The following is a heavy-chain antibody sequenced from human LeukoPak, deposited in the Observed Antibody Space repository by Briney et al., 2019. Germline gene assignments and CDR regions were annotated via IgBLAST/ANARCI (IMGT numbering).Heavy chain of an antibody. J-gene: IGHJ3*02. D-gene: IGHD6-19*01. CDR2: ILSGDSDT. Sequence: GESLKISCKGSGYNFTNYWIGWVRQAPGKGLGWMGIILSGDSDTRYSPYFQGQVTISADKSFSTAYLQWSSLKASDTAMYYCARRYSSGWYVARMRDAFDIWGQGTMVTVSS. CDR3: ARRYSSGWYVARMRDAFDI. CDR1: GYNFTNYW. V-gene: IGHV5-51*01.